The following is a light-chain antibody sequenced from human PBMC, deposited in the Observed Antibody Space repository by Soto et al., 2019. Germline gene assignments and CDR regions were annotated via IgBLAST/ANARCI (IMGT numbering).Light chain of an antibody. V-gene: IGKV3D-15*01. CDR2: AAS. CDR1: QSVSYN. J-gene: IGKJ4*01. CDR3: QQYNQWPPLT. Sequence: EIVLTQSPVTLSLSPGERATLSCRASQSVSYNLAWYQQKPGQAPRLLIYAASSRATDVPARFSGSGSGTRFTLTISSLQSEDFAVYYCQQYNQWPPLTFGGGTKVDIK.